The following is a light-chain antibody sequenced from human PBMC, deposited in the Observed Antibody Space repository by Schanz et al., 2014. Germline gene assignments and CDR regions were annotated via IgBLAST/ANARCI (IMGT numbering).Light chain of an antibody. Sequence: EAVLTQSPGTLSLSPGERATLSCRASQSVRSRNLAWYQQKPGQAPRLLIYAASSRATGIPDRFSGAGSGTDFTLTISSLQSEDFAVYYCQQYKSWPPKLTFGQGTRVEIK. CDR1: QSVRSRN. J-gene: IGKJ1*01. CDR2: AAS. CDR3: QQYKSWPPKLT. V-gene: IGKV3-20*01.